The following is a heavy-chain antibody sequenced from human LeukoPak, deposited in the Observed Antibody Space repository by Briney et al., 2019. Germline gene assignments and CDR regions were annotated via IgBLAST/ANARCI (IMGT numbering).Heavy chain of an antibody. CDR2: INPNSGGT. CDR3: ARGRSATPPVDY. Sequence: RRASVKVSRKASGYTFTGYYMHWVRQAPGQGLEWMGWINPNSGGTNYAQKFQGWVTMTRDTSISTAYMELSRLRSDDTAVYYCARGRSATPPVDYWGQGTLVTVSS. V-gene: IGHV1-2*04. J-gene: IGHJ4*02. CDR1: GYTFTGYY. D-gene: IGHD3-10*01.